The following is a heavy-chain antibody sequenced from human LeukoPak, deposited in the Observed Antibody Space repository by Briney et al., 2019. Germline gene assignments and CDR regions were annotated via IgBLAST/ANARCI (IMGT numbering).Heavy chain of an antibody. Sequence: ASVKVSCKASGYTFTSYGISWVRQAPGQGLDWMGWISAYNGNTNYAQKLQGRVTMTTDTSTSTAYMELRSLRSDDTAVYYCARTIISSGSVWFDPWGQGTLVTVSS. CDR3: ARTIISSGSVWFDP. CDR2: ISAYNGNT. V-gene: IGHV1-18*01. CDR1: GYTFTSYG. J-gene: IGHJ5*02. D-gene: IGHD3-22*01.